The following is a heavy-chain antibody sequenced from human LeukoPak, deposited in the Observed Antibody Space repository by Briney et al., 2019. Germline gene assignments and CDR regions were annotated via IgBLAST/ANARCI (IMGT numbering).Heavy chain of an antibody. Sequence: GGSLRLSCAASGFTVSGNYMNWVRQAPGKGLEWVSVIYTSGSTYYADPVKGRFTISRDNSKNTLYLQMNSLRADDTAVYYCARGGGHKPACYFDYWGQGTLVTVSS. J-gene: IGHJ4*02. D-gene: IGHD2-15*01. V-gene: IGHV3-66*01. CDR3: ARGGGHKPACYFDY. CDR2: IYTSGST. CDR1: GFTVSGNY.